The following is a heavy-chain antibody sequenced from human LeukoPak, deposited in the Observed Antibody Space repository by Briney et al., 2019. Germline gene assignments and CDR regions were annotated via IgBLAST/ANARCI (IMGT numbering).Heavy chain of an antibody. CDR1: GGSISSYY. CDR3: AISGYYDFWSGYSIDY. V-gene: IGHV4-59*01. CDR2: IYYSGST. Sequence: SETLSLTCTVSGGSISSYYWSWIRQPPGKGLEWIGYIYYSGSTNYNPSLKSRVTISVDTSKNQFSLKLSSVTAADTAVYYCAISGYYDFWSGYSIDYWGQGTLVTVSS. D-gene: IGHD3-3*01. J-gene: IGHJ4*02.